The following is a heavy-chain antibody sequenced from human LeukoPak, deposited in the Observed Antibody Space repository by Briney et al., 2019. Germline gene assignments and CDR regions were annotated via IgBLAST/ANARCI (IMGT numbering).Heavy chain of an antibody. Sequence: GGSLRLSWAASGSTFNNDNMNWVRQAPGKGLEWVSSISTSSNYIYYADSVKGRFTISRDNAENSLYLQMNSLRAEDTALYYCARGDARSGWRGVAFDIWGQGTMVTVSS. CDR3: ARGDARSGWRGVAFDI. CDR1: GSTFNNDN. D-gene: IGHD6-19*01. V-gene: IGHV3-21*01. CDR2: ISTSSNYI. J-gene: IGHJ3*02.